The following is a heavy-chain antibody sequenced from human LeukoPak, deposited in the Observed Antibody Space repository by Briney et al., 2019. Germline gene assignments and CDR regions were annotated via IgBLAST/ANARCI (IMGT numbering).Heavy chain of an antibody. D-gene: IGHD3-10*01. CDR2: INGGGGTT. CDR3: AKDFGSGSRFSDY. V-gene: IGHV3-23*01. CDR1: GFTFSTYA. J-gene: IGHJ4*02. Sequence: PGAALRLSCAASGFTFSTYAMTWVRQAPEKGLEWVSAINGGGGTTNYADSLKGRFTISRDNPKNTLYLQMNSLRAEDTAVYYCAKDFGSGSRFSDYWGQGNLVTVSS.